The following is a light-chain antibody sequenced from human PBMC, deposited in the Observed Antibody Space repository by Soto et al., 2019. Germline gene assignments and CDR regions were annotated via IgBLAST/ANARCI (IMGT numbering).Light chain of an antibody. Sequence: QSALTQPASVSGSPGQSITISCTGTSSDVGSYNLVSWYQQHPGKAPKLMIYEGSKRPSGVSNRFSGSKSGNTASLTISGFQAEDEADYYCCSYAGRSTFDVVFGGGTKLTVL. J-gene: IGLJ2*01. CDR2: EGS. CDR3: CSYAGRSTFDVV. V-gene: IGLV2-23*03. CDR1: SSDVGSYNL.